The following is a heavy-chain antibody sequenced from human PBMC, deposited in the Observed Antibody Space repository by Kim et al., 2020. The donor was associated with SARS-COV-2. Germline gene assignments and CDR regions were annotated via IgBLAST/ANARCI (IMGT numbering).Heavy chain of an antibody. CDR2: ISYDGSNK. CDR1: GFTFSSYG. V-gene: IGHV3-30*18. CDR3: AKEHTHDILTGYPLPFDY. D-gene: IGHD3-9*01. Sequence: GGSLRLSCAASGFTFSSYGMHWVRQAPGKGLEWVAVISYDGSNKYYADSVKGRFTISRDNSKNTLYLQMNSLRAEDTAVYYCAKEHTHDILTGYPLPFDYWGQGTLVTVSS. J-gene: IGHJ4*02.